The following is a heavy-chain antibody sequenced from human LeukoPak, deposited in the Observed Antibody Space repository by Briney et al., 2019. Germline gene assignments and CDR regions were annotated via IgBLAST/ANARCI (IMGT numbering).Heavy chain of an antibody. Sequence: PSETLSLTCTVSGGSISGYYWSWIRQPPGKGLEWIGYIYYSGSTNYNPSLKSRVTISVDTSKNQFSLKLSSVTAADTAVYYCARGDPNSGEDYWGQGTLVTVSS. CDR2: IYYSGST. D-gene: IGHD7-27*01. CDR3: ARGDPNSGEDY. J-gene: IGHJ4*02. V-gene: IGHV4-59*12. CDR1: GGSISGYY.